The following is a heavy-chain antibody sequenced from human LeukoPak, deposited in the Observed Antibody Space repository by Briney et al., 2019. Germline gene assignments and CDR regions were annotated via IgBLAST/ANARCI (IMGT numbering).Heavy chain of an antibody. V-gene: IGHV3-33*01. CDR1: GFTFSTYG. CDR3: ARDRGFGQADV. Sequence: GGSLRLSCAASGFTFSTYGMHWVRQAPGKGLEWVAIIWYDESNEYYVDSVKGRFTISRDNSKNTLYLQMNSLRAEDTAVYYCARDRGFGQADVWGKGTTVTVSS. J-gene: IGHJ6*04. D-gene: IGHD3-10*01. CDR2: IWYDESNE.